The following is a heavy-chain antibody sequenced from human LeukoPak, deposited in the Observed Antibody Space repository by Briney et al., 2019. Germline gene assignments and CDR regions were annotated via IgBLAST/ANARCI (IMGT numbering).Heavy chain of an antibody. D-gene: IGHD7-27*01. CDR3: ARDTGENDAFDI. CDR1: GFTVSSNY. V-gene: IGHV3-53*04. CDR2: IYSGDST. J-gene: IGHJ3*02. Sequence: GGSLRLSCAASGFTVSSNYMSWVRQAPGKGLEWVSVIYSGDSTYYADSVKGRFTISRHNSKNTLYLQMNSLRAEDTAVYYCARDTGENDAFDIWGQGSMVTVSS.